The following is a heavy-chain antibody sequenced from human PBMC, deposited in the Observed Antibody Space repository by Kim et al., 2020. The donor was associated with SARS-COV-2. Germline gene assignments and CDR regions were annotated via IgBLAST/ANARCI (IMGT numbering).Heavy chain of an antibody. J-gene: IGHJ6*02. Sequence: ASVKVSCKASGYTFTSYAMDWVRQAPGPELEWMGWTNTNTGKPTYAQCFTGRFVYSLDTSDSTAYLQVSSLYAEDTAVYYCARERQLRLGYYGMDVWGQGTTVTVSS. D-gene: IGHD3-16*01. CDR3: ARERQLRLGYYGMDV. V-gene: IGHV7-4-1*02. CDR1: GYTFTSYA. CDR2: TNTNTGKP.